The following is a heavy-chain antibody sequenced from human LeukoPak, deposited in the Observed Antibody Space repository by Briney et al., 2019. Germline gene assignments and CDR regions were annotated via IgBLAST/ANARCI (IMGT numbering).Heavy chain of an antibody. CDR3: ARGYYGSGSYYRVDWFDP. Sequence: AASVKVSCKASGYTFTSYDINWVRQATGQGLEWMGWMSPNSGNTGYAQKFQGRVTMTRNTSISTAYMELSSLRSEDTAVYYCARGYYGSGSYYRVDWFDPWGQGTLVTVSS. V-gene: IGHV1-8*01. D-gene: IGHD3-10*01. CDR2: MSPNSGNT. CDR1: GYTFTSYD. J-gene: IGHJ5*02.